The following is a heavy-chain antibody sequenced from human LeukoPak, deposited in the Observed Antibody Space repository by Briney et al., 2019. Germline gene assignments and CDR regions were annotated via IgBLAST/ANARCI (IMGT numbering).Heavy chain of an antibody. J-gene: IGHJ3*02. V-gene: IGHV5-51*01. CDR3: ARIYSSSWPPNDAFDI. D-gene: IGHD6-13*01. Sequence: GESLKISCKGSGYSFTSYWIGWVRQMPGKGLEWMGIIYPDDSDTRYSPSFQGQVTISADKSITTAYLQWSSLKASDTAMYYCARIYSSSWPPNDAFDIWGQGTMVTVSS. CDR2: IYPDDSDT. CDR1: GYSFTSYW.